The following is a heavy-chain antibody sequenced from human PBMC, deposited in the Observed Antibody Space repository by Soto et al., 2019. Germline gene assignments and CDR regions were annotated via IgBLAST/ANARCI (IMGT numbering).Heavy chain of an antibody. V-gene: IGHV3-33*01. D-gene: IGHD3-3*01. CDR1: GFTFGSYG. Sequence: PGGSLRLSCAASGFTFGSYGMHWVRQVPGKGLEWVAVIWYDGSNKYYADSVKGRFTISRDNSKNTLYLQMNSLRAEDTAAYYCARDLASITIFGVLRDYYYYYGMDVWGQGTTVTVSS. J-gene: IGHJ6*02. CDR2: IWYDGSNK. CDR3: ARDLASITIFGVLRDYYYYYGMDV.